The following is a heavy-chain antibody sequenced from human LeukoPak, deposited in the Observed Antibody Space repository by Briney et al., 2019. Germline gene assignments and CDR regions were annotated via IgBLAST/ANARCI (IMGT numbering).Heavy chain of an antibody. V-gene: IGHV3-7*03. J-gene: IGHJ5*02. CDR3: ARAFGGNYSPAGS. CDR2: IKQDGSEI. CDR1: GFTFSSYS. D-gene: IGHD1-26*01. Sequence: GGSLRLSCAASGFTFSSYSMDWVRQAPGKRPEWVANIKQDGSEIYYLDSVKGRFTISRDNAKSSLYLQMNSLRTDDTALYYCARAFGGNYSPAGSWGQGTLVTVSS.